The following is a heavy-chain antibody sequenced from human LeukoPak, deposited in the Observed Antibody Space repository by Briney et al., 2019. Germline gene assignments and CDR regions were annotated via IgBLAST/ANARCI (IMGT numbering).Heavy chain of an antibody. D-gene: IGHD3-3*01. Sequence: GGSPRLSCAASGFTFSSYAMHWVRQAPGKGLEWVAVISYDGSNKYYADSVKGRFTISIDNSKNTLYLQMNSLRAEDTAVYYCAKDHGAPFGVVIPYYFDYWGQGTLVTVSS. V-gene: IGHV3-30-3*01. J-gene: IGHJ4*02. CDR3: AKDHGAPFGVVIPYYFDY. CDR1: GFTFSSYA. CDR2: ISYDGSNK.